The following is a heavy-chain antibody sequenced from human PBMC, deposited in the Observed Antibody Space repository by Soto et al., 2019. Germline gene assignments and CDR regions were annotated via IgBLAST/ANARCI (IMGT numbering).Heavy chain of an antibody. CDR3: ARHSHEDHGDPNWFDP. D-gene: IGHD4-17*01. J-gene: IGHJ5*02. V-gene: IGHV4-39*01. CDR2: IYYTGNT. CDR1: GASISSNIYY. Sequence: QVQLQESGPGLVKPSETLSLTCTVSGASISSNIYYWGWIRQPPGKGLEWIGSIYYTGNTFYNPSLKSRVTLSVDTSENPFSLRLFSVNAADTAVYYCARHSHEDHGDPNWFDPWGQGTLVTVSS.